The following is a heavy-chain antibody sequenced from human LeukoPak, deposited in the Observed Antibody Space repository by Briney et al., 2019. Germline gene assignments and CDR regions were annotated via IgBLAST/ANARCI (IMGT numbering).Heavy chain of an antibody. CDR1: GFTFSSYA. D-gene: IGHD3-9*01. Sequence: GGSLRLSCAASGFTFSSYAMSWVRQAPGKGLEWVSAISGSGGSTYYADSVKGRFTISRDNSKNTLYLQMNSLRAEDTAVYYCAKTARYFDWSSYFGTDAFDIWGQGTMVTVSS. J-gene: IGHJ3*02. V-gene: IGHV3-23*01. CDR2: ISGSGGST. CDR3: AKTARYFDWSSYFGTDAFDI.